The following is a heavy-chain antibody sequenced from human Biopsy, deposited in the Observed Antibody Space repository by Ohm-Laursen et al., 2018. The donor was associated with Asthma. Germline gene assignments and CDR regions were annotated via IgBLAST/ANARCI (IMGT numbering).Heavy chain of an antibody. CDR1: GGTFNTYV. CDR2: INFVFGTT. Sequence: SVKVSCKSLGGTFNTYVIGWVPQAPGQGLEWMGGINFVFGTTTYPQKFQDRVTITADDSTSTVYMELSSLRSEDTAVYYCARKAGSCISRTCYSLDFWGQGTLVTVSS. D-gene: IGHD2-2*01. V-gene: IGHV1-69*13. J-gene: IGHJ4*02. CDR3: ARKAGSCISRTCYSLDF.